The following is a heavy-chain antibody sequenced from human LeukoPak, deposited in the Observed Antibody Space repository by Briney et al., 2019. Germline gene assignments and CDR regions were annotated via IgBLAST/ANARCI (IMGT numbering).Heavy chain of an antibody. CDR3: TKDPNGDYIGAFDP. Sequence: PGGSLRLSCAASGFTFSTYWMNWYRQAPGKGLEWVSSITGNGGSAVYTASVKGRFTTSRDNSKNTLYLQMNSLRAEDTALYYCTKDPNGDYIGAFDPWGQGTLVTVSS. J-gene: IGHJ5*02. D-gene: IGHD4-17*01. CDR2: ITGNGGSA. CDR1: GFTFSTYW. V-gene: IGHV3-23*01.